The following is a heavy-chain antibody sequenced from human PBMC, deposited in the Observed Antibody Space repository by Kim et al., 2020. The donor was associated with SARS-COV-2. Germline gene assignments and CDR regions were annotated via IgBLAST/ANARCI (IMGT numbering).Heavy chain of an antibody. CDR2: ISAYNGNT. CDR1: GYTFTSYG. Sequence: ASVKVSCKASGYTFTSYGISWVRQAPGQGLEWMGWISAYNGNTNYAQKLQGRVTMTTDTSTSTAYMELRSLRSDDTAVYYCARDSPWTYYDILTVPSCPCGMDVWGQGTTVTVSS. CDR3: ARDSPWTYYDILTVPSCPCGMDV. J-gene: IGHJ6*02. D-gene: IGHD3-9*01. V-gene: IGHV1-18*04.